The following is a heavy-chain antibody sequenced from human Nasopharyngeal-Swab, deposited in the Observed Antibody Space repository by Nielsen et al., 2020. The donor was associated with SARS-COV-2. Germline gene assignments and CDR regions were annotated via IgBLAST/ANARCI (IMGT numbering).Heavy chain of an antibody. D-gene: IGHD6-6*01. J-gene: IGHJ6*02. V-gene: IGHV3-21*01. CDR3: ARYIIAARPLYYYYGMDV. CDR1: GFTFSSYS. Sequence: GGSLRLSCAASGFTFSSYSMNWFRQAPGKGLEWVSSISSSSSYIYYADSVKGRFTISRDNAKNSLYLQMNSLRAEDTAVYYCARYIIAARPLYYYYGMDVWGQGTTVTVSS. CDR2: ISSSSSYI.